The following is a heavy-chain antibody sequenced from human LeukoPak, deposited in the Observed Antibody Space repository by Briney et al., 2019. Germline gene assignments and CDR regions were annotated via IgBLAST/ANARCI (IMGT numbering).Heavy chain of an antibody. J-gene: IGHJ6*02. CDR1: GYTFTSYG. CDR3: ARWAGVVVPAANNYGMDV. V-gene: IGHV1-18*01. D-gene: IGHD2-2*01. CDR2: ISAYNGNT. Sequence: ASVKVSCKASGYTFTSYGISWVRQAPGQGLEWMGWISAYNGNTNYAQKFQGRVTMTRDTSTSTVYMELSSLRSEDTAVYYCARWAGVVVPAANNYGMDVWGQGTTVTVSS.